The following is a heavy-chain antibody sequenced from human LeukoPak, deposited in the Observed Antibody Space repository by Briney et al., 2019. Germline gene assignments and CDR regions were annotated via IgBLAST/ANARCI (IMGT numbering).Heavy chain of an antibody. Sequence: GASVKVSCKASGGTYSSYAISWVRQAPGQGLEWMGGIIPIFGTANYAQKLQGRVTITADEPTSRAYMGLSRLRSEDTAVYYCASPPYYYDSSGYYTFDYWGQGTLVTVSP. V-gene: IGHV1-69*13. CDR1: GGTYSSYA. D-gene: IGHD3-22*01. CDR3: ASPPYYYDSSGYYTFDY. CDR2: IIPIFGTA. J-gene: IGHJ4*02.